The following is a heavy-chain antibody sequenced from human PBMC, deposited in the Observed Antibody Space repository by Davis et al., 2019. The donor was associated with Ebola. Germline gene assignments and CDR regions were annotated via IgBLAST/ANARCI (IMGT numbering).Heavy chain of an antibody. D-gene: IGHD2-2*02. V-gene: IGHV1-18*01. CDR3: ASGDTHEF. CDR1: GYTFTTYG. J-gene: IGHJ4*02. Sequence: ASVKVSCKASGYTFTTYGISWVRQAPGQGLEWMGWISAYSGVTTYAQKFEGRVTMTRDRSINTAYMELQSLTFDDTATYFCASGDTHEFWGRGALLNVSS. CDR2: ISAYSGVT.